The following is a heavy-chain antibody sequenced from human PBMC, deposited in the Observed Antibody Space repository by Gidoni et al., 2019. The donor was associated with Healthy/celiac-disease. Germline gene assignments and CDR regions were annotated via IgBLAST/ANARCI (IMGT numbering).Heavy chain of an antibody. CDR1: GFTFSSYA. Sequence: QVQLVESGGGVVQPGRSLRLSCAASGFTFSSYAMHWVRQAPGKGLEWVAVISYDGSNKYYADSVKGRFTISRDNSKNTLYLQMNSLRAEDTAVYYCARVRGGYNYNDYWGQGTLVTVSS. J-gene: IGHJ4*02. D-gene: IGHD5-12*01. V-gene: IGHV3-30-3*01. CDR2: ISYDGSNK. CDR3: ARVRGGYNYNDY.